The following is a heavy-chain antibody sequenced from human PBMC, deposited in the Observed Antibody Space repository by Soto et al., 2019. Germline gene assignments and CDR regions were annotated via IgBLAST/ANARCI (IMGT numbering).Heavy chain of an antibody. CDR1: GFTFDDFA. CDR3: AKGPGLVASSGSPDS. CDR2: ISWNSASI. J-gene: IGHJ4*02. D-gene: IGHD2-8*02. Sequence: EVQLVESGGGLVQPGRSLRLSCAASGFTFDDFAMHWVRQPPGKGLEWVSGISWNSASIVYAASVKGRFTFSRDNAKNSLYLQLDSLAVEDTAFYYCAKGPGLVASSGSPDSWGQGTLVSVSS. V-gene: IGHV3-9*01.